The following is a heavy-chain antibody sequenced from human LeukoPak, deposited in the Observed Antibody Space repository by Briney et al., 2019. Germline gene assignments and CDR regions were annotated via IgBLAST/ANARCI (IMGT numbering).Heavy chain of an antibody. CDR1: GGSFSGYY. J-gene: IGHJ5*02. CDR2: INHSGST. Sequence: SEILSLTCAVYGGSFSGYYWNWIRQPPGKGLEWIGEINHSGSTNYNPSLKSRVTISIDTSKNQFSLKLNSVTAADTAVYYCARPLRCSGNNCYMDNWFDPWGQGSLVTVSS. D-gene: IGHD2-2*02. CDR3: ARPLRCSGNNCYMDNWFDP. V-gene: IGHV4-34*01.